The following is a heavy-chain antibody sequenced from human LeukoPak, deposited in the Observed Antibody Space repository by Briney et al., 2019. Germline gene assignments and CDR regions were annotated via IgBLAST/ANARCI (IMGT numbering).Heavy chain of an antibody. Sequence: GGSLRLSCAASGFTFSSYAMHWVRQAPGKGLEWVAIISYDGSNKYYADSVKGRFTISRDNSKNTLYLQVNSLRAEDTAVYYCARSGPYYYDNRAFDIWGQGTMVTVSS. V-gene: IGHV3-30*04. CDR3: ARSGPYYYDNRAFDI. CDR1: GFTFSSYA. CDR2: ISYDGSNK. D-gene: IGHD3-22*01. J-gene: IGHJ3*02.